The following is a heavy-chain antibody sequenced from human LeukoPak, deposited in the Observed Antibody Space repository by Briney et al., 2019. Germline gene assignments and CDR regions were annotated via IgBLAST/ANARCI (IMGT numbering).Heavy chain of an antibody. J-gene: IGHJ4*02. CDR3: ARTDSSGWYVFDY. CDR1: GGSISSYY. Sequence: SETLSLTRTVSGGSISSYYWSWIRQPPGKGLEWIGHIHYSGSTNHNPSLKSRVTISVDTSKNQFSLKLSSVTAADTAVYYCARTDSSGWYVFDYWGQGTLVTVSS. D-gene: IGHD6-19*01. CDR2: IHYSGST. V-gene: IGHV4-59*01.